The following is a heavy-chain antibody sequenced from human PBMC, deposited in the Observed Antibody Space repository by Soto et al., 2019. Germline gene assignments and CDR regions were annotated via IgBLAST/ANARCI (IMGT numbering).Heavy chain of an antibody. J-gene: IGHJ4*02. V-gene: IGHV4-31*03. Sequence: QVQLQESGPGLVKPSQTLSLTCTVSGGSISSGGYYWSWIRQHPGKGLEWIGYIYYSGSTYYNPSLTSRVTLSVDTSKNQFSLKLSSVTAADTAVYYCARGNPITGTDYWGQGTLVTVSS. D-gene: IGHD1-20*01. CDR3: ARGNPITGTDY. CDR2: IYYSGST. CDR1: GGSISSGGYY.